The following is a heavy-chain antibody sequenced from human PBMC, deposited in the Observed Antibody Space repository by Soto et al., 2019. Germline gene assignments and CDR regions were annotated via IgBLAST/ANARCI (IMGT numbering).Heavy chain of an antibody. CDR1: GYSFTSHY. CDR3: ARESSSSCHDY. V-gene: IGHV1-46*01. J-gene: IGHJ4*02. Sequence: ASVKVSCKAIGYSFTSHYMHWVRQAPGQGLEWMGTIYPGGVNIGYAQKLQGRVTMTTDTSTSTAYMELRSLRSDDTAVYYCARESSSSCHDYWGQGTLVTVSS. D-gene: IGHD6-13*01. CDR2: IYPGGVNI.